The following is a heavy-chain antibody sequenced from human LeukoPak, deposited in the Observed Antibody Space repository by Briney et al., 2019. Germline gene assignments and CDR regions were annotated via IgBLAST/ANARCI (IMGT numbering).Heavy chain of an antibody. V-gene: IGHV3-23*01. D-gene: IGHD2-2*01. CDR1: GFTFSSYA. J-gene: IGHJ4*02. CDR2: ISGSGGST. Sequence: GGSLRFSCAASGFTFSSYAMSWVRQAPGKGLEWVSAISGSGGSTYYADSVKGRFTISRDNSKNTLYLQMNSLRAEDTAVYYCAKGQLLDMALFDYWGQGTLVTVSS. CDR3: AKGQLLDMALFDY.